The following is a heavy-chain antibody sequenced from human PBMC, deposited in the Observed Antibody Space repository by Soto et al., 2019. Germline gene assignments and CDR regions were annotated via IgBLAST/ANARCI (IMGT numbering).Heavy chain of an antibody. J-gene: IGHJ4*02. CDR2: IKGDGTNT. V-gene: IGHV3-74*01. CDR1: GFTFSSYW. CDR3: ARGLSGYYEFDY. D-gene: IGHD5-12*01. Sequence: EVQLVESGGGLVQFGGSLRLSCAASGFTFSSYWMHWVRQVPGKGLVWVSRIKGDGTNTGYADSVKGRFTISRDNVKNTLYLQMNSLRAEDTAVYYCARGLSGYYEFDYWGQGTLVTVSS.